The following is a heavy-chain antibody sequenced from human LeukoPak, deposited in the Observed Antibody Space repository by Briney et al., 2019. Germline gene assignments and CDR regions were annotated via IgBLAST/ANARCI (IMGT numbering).Heavy chain of an antibody. V-gene: IGHV1-2*02. J-gene: IGHJ5*02. Sequence: ASVKVSCKASGYTFTAYYIHWVRQAPGQGLEWVGWINPNSGGAKYAQKFQDMVTMTRDTSISTAYMGLSRLRSDDTAVYYCAKGRVVAGSKSLTYHWLDPWGQGTLVTVSS. CDR2: INPNSGGA. CDR3: AKGRVVAGSKSLTYHWLDP. CDR1: GYTFTAYY. D-gene: IGHD6-19*01.